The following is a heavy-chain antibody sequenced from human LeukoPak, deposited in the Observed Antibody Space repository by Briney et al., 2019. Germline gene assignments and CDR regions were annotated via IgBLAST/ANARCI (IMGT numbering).Heavy chain of an antibody. Sequence: GGSLRLSCAASGFSFSSFWMHWVRQVPGKGLLWVSGINSDGRTTGYADSVKGRFTISRDNSKNTLYLQMNSLRAEDTAVYYCAKDQRLHPLRIQLWLGLFDYWGQGTLVTVSS. V-gene: IGHV3-74*01. CDR2: INSDGRTT. CDR3: AKDQRLHPLRIQLWLGLFDY. D-gene: IGHD5-18*01. CDR1: GFSFSSFW. J-gene: IGHJ4*02.